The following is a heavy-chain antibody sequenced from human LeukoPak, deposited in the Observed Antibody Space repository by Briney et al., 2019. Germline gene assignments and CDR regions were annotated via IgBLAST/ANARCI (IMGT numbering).Heavy chain of an antibody. Sequence: GGSLRLSCVASGFTFSNYAIHWVRRPPGKGLEWVAVMSTDGSLQYYANSVKGRFTISRDNYKSTLFLQMNSLSAADTAVYYCGRQVAPGQWLVNLWGQGTPVTVSS. V-gene: IGHV3-30*01. D-gene: IGHD6-19*01. CDR2: MSTDGSLQ. CDR1: GFTFSNYA. J-gene: IGHJ5*02. CDR3: GRQVAPGQWLVNL.